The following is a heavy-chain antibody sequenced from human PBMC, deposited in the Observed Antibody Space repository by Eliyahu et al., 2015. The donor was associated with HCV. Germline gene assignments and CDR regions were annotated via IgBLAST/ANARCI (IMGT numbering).Heavy chain of an antibody. V-gene: IGHV4-59*01. D-gene: IGHD5-24*01. CDR2: IYYSGST. CDR1: XDSISNYD. Sequence: QVQLQESGPGLXKPSETLSLTCTVSXDSISNYDWSWIRQPPGKGLEWIGYIYYSGSTTNSPSVRGRATISLDTSKNQFSLTLTSVTAADTAVYYCARVDGYYLLQYRYFDLWGRGTLVTVSS. CDR3: ARVDGYYLLQYRYFDL. J-gene: IGHJ2*01.